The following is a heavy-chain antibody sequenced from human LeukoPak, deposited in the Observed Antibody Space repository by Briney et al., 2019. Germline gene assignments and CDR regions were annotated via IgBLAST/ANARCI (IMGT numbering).Heavy chain of an antibody. CDR3: ARRPLSSGYYIRYSDY. J-gene: IGHJ4*02. Sequence: GESLKISCKGSGYSFTSYWIGWVRQMPGKGLEWMGIIYPGDSDTTYSPSFQGQVTISADKSISTAYLQWSSLKASDTAMYYCARRPLSSGYYIRYSDYWGQGTLVIVSS. CDR2: IYPGDSDT. V-gene: IGHV5-51*01. CDR1: GYSFTSYW. D-gene: IGHD3-22*01.